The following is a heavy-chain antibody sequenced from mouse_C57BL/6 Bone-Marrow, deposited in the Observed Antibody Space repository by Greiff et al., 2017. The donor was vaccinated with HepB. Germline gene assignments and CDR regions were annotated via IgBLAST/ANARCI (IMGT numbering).Heavy chain of an antibody. D-gene: IGHD2-5*01. V-gene: IGHV1-76*01. Sequence: VQLQQSGAELVRPGASVKLSCKASGYTFTDYYINWVKQRPGQGLEWIARIYPGSGNTYYNEKFKGKATLTAEKSSSTAYMQLSSLTSEDSAVYFCARDRTYYSNYVAMDYWGQGTSVTVSS. J-gene: IGHJ4*01. CDR3: ARDRTYYSNYVAMDY. CDR2: IYPGSGNT. CDR1: GYTFTDYY.